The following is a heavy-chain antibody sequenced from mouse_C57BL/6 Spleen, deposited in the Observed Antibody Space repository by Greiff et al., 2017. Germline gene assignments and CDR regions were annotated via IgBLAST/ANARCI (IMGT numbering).Heavy chain of an antibody. D-gene: IGHD1-1*01. CDR3: ARRILRYWYFDV. CDR1: GYSFTGYY. CDR2: INPSTGGT. Sequence: VQLQQSGPELVKPGASVKISCKASGYSFTGYYMHWVKQSSEKSLEWIGEINPSTGGTSYNQKFKGKATLTVDKSSSTAYMQLKSLTSEDSAVYYCARRILRYWYFDVWGTGTTVTVSS. J-gene: IGHJ1*03. V-gene: IGHV1-43*01.